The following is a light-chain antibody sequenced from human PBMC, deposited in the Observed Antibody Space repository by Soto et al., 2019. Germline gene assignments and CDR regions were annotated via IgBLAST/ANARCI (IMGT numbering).Light chain of an antibody. CDR3: CSYAGSSTFV. V-gene: IGLV2-23*02. J-gene: IGLJ1*01. CDR2: EVS. CDR1: SSDVGSYNL. Sequence: QSALTQPASVSGSPGQSITISCTGTSSDVGSYNLVSWYQQHPGKAPKLMIYEVSKRPSGVSNRFSCSKSGNTASLTISGLQAEDEADYYCCSYAGSSTFVFGTGTKLTVL.